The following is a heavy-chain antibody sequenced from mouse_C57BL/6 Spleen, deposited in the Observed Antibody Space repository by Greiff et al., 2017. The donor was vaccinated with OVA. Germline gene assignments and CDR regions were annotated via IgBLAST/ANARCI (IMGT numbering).Heavy chain of an antibody. CDR1: GYTFTSYW. Sequence: VQLQQPGAELVMPGASVKLSCKASGYTFTSYWMHWVKQRPGHGLEWIGEIDPSDSYTNYNQKFKGKSTLTVDKSSSTAYMQLSRLTSKDSAVYYCARDDYSKRYMDDWGKGTTVTVSS. CDR3: ARDDYSKRYMDD. V-gene: IGHV1-69*01. J-gene: IGHJ1*03. D-gene: IGHD2-5*01. CDR2: IDPSDSYT.